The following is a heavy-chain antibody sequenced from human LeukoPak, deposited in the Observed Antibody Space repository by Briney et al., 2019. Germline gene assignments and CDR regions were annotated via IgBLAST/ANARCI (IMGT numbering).Heavy chain of an antibody. Sequence: ASVKVSCKASGSSFTSYYMHWVRRPPGQGLEWMGIINPSGGSTSYAQKFQGRVTMTRGTSTTTVYMELSCLRSEDTAVYYCARAATTVATPRYSWFDPWGQGTLVIVSS. CDR2: INPSGGST. CDR3: ARAATTVATPRYSWFDP. CDR1: GSSFTSYY. V-gene: IGHV1-46*03. D-gene: IGHD4-23*01. J-gene: IGHJ5*02.